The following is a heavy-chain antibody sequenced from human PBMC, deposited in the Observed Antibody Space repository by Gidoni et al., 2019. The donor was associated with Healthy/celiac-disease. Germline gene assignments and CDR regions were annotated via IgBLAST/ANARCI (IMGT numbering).Heavy chain of an antibody. CDR2: INSNGSST. V-gene: IGHV3-74*01. Sequence: EVQLVESGGGVVQPGGSLRLSCGASGCTLSSYWMPWVRPAPGKGLVWVPRINSNGSSTSYADSVKGRFTISRDNAKNTLYLQMNSLRAEDTAVYYCARVPYYYDSSGYYNPDAFDIWGQGTMVTVSS. CDR3: ARVPYYYDSSGYYNPDAFDI. D-gene: IGHD3-22*01. CDR1: GCTLSSYW. J-gene: IGHJ3*02.